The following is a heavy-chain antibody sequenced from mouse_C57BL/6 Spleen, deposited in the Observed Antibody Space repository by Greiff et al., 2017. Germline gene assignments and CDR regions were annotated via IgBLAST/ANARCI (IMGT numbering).Heavy chain of an antibody. D-gene: IGHD1-1*01. J-gene: IGHJ4*01. Sequence: EVQLVESGGGLVKPGGSLKLSCAASGFTFSDYGMHWVRQAPEKGLEWVAYISSGSSTISYADTVKGRFTISRDNAKNTLCLQMTSLRSEDTAMYYCARITTVVAHYYAMDYWGQGTSVTVSS. CDR1: GFTFSDYG. CDR3: ARITTVVAHYYAMDY. V-gene: IGHV5-17*01. CDR2: ISSGSSTI.